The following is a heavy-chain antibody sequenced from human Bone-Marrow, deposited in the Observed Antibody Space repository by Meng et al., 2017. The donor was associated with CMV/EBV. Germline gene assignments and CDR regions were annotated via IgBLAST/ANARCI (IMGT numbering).Heavy chain of an antibody. CDR3: ARLVGGITIFGVVIHNWFDP. D-gene: IGHD3-3*01. Sequence: FSGYDWSLIRQAPGKGLEWIGEINHSGSTNYNPSLKRRVTISVDTSKNQFSLKLSSVTAADTAVYYCARLVGGITIFGVVIHNWFDPWGQGTLVTVSS. CDR2: INHSGST. V-gene: IGHV4-34*01. J-gene: IGHJ5*02. CDR1: FSGYD.